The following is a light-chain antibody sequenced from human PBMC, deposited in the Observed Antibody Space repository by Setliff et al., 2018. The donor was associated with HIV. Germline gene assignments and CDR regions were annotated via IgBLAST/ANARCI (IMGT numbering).Light chain of an antibody. CDR1: SSDIGTYDR. CDR2: DVI. Sequence: QSVLTQPASVSGTPGQSITISCTGSSSDIGTYDRVSWYQQRPDGGPRLIIYDVIHRPSGVPRRFSGSKSGNTASLTISVLQTEDEADYYCMSSLSTNSYVFGTGTKVTVL. J-gene: IGLJ1*01. CDR3: MSSLSTNSYV. V-gene: IGLV2-14*03.